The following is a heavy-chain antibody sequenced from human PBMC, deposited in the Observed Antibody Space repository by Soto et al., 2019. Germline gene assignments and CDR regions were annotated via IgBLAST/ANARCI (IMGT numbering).Heavy chain of an antibody. CDR3: ASDPRIQLWCAYAFHI. CDR2: IIPIFGTA. CDR1: GGTFSSYA. V-gene: IGHV1-69*13. J-gene: IGHJ3*02. D-gene: IGHD5-18*01. Sequence: SVKVPCKASGGTFSSYAISRLRQAPGQGLEWMGGIIPIFGTANYAQKFQGRVTITADESASRAYMELSSLRSEDTAVYYCASDPRIQLWCAYAFHIWGQGTMVTVSS.